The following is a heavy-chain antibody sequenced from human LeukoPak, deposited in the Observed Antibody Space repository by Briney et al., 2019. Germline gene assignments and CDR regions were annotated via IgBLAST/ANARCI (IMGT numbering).Heavy chain of an antibody. Sequence: GGSLRLSCAASGFIFSSYGMHWVRQAPGKGLEWVATIKPDGSEQYYLDSVKGRFTISRDNARDSLYLQMNSLRDDDTSVYYCARDASALYWGRGTPVTVSS. CDR2: IKPDGSEQ. CDR1: GFIFSSYG. CDR3: ARDASALY. J-gene: IGHJ4*02. V-gene: IGHV3-7*01. D-gene: IGHD6-19*01.